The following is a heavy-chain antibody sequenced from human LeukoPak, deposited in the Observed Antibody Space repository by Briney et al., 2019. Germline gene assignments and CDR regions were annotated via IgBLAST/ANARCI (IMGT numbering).Heavy chain of an antibody. D-gene: IGHD4-17*01. V-gene: IGHV1-46*01. CDR3: AREYGAGAFDI. J-gene: IGHJ3*02. CDR2: INPSGGST. Sequence: ASVKVSCKTSGYTFTSYYMHWVRQAPGQGLEWMGIINPSGGSTSYAQKFQGRVTMTRDTSTSTVYMELSGLRSEDTAVYYCAREYGAGAFDIWGQGTMVTVSS. CDR1: GYTFTSYY.